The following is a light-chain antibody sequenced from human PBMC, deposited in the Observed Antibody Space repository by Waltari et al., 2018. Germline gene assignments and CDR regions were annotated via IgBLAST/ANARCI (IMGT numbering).Light chain of an antibody. CDR3: CSYAGSGIYV. CDR2: EVN. J-gene: IGLJ1*01. Sequence: QSALTQPASVSGSPGQSITISCTGTSSDVGSYHLLTWFQQYPDKAPKLIIFEVNKRPSGVSNRFSGSKSGNTASLTISGLQAEDEADYYCCSYAGSGIYVFGSGAKVTVL. CDR1: SSDVGSYHL. V-gene: IGLV2-23*02.